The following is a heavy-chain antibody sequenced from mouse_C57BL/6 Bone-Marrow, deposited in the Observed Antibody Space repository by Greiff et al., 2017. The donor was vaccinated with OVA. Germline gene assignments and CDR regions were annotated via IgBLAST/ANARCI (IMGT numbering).Heavy chain of an antibody. CDR3: ARPGGFYWYFDV. D-gene: IGHD3-1*01. CDR1: GYTFTSYW. CDR2: IDPSDSYT. Sequence: QVQLKQPGAELVMPGASVKLSCKASGYTFTSYWMHWVKQRPGQGLEWIGEIDPSDSYTNYNQKFKGKSTLTVDKSSSTAYMQLSSLTSEDSAVYYCARPGGFYWYFDVWGTGTTVTVSS. V-gene: IGHV1-69*01. J-gene: IGHJ1*03.